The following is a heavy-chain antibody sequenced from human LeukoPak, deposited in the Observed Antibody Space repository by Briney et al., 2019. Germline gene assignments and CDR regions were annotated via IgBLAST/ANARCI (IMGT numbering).Heavy chain of an antibody. J-gene: IGHJ4*02. Sequence: GGSLRLSCAASGFTFSSYEMNWVRQAPGKGLEWVSYISSSSSTIYYADSVKGRFTISRDNAKNSLYLQMNSLRAEDTAVYYCARDGSYYAAYFDYWGQGTLVTVSS. CDR1: GFTFSSYE. CDR3: ARDGSYYAAYFDY. D-gene: IGHD1-26*01. CDR2: ISSSSSTI. V-gene: IGHV3-48*01.